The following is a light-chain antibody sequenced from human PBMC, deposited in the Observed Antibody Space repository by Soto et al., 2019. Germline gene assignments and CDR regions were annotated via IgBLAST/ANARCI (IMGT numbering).Light chain of an antibody. CDR2: AVT. CDR3: QSYYFTRGAFWV. V-gene: IGLV2-11*01. J-gene: IGLJ3*02. CDR1: NNDVGGFHY. Sequence: QSALTQPRSVSGSPGQSVTISCTGTNNDVGGFHYVSWYQQVPGKAPKLMISAVTQRPSGVPDRFSGSKSGTAASLAITGLRAEDEDHDFCQSYYFTRGAFWVFGAGTKLTVL.